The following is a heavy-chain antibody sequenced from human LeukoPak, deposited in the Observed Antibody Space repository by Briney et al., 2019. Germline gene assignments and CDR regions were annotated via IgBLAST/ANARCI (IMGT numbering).Heavy chain of an antibody. V-gene: IGHV3-21*04. D-gene: IGHD1-26*01. Sequence: TSGGSLRLSCAASGFTFSSYSMNWVRQAPGKGLEWVSSISSSSSYIYYADSVKGRFTISRDNSKNTLYLQMNSLRAEDTAVYFCASGSYCDYWGQGTLVTVSS. CDR1: GFTFSSYS. CDR3: ASGSYCDY. J-gene: IGHJ4*02. CDR2: ISSSSSYI.